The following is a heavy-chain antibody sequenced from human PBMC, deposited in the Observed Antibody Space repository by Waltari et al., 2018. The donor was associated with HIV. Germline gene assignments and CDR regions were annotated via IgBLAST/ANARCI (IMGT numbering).Heavy chain of an antibody. D-gene: IGHD2-2*01. CDR3: SRGLHCTATSCLLYHGMDV. CDR2: MNPNSGNT. V-gene: IGHV1-8*01. J-gene: IGHJ6*02. Sequence: QVQLVQSGAEVKKPGASVKVPCKASGYTFSTYDINWVRQATGQGLEWMGWMNPNSGNTGYAQKVQGRVNMTRNAAIRTAYMELSSLRSDDTAVYYCSRGLHCTATSCLLYHGMDVWGQGTAVSVSS. CDR1: GYTFSTYD.